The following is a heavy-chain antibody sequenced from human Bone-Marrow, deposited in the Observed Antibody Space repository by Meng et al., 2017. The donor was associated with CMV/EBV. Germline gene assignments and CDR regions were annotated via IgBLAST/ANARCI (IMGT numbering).Heavy chain of an antibody. D-gene: IGHD3-3*01. V-gene: IGHV1-46*01. J-gene: IGHJ6*02. CDR2: INPSGGST. CDR1: GYTFTGYY. Sequence: ASVKVSCKASGYTFTGYYMHWVRQAPGQGLEWMGIINPSGGSTSYAQKFQGRVTMTRDTSTSTVYMELSSLRSEDTAVYYCARDRGRQLTIRSDYYYYGMDVWGQGTTVTVSS. CDR3: ARDRGRQLTIRSDYYYYGMDV.